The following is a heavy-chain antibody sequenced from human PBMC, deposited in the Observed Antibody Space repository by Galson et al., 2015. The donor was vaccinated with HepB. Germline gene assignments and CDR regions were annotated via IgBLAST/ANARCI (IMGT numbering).Heavy chain of an antibody. J-gene: IGHJ3*01. CDR3: ARDVAVAVLGSFDF. CDR2: INQDGSDK. V-gene: IGHV3-7*01. CDR1: GFAFSSYW. D-gene: IGHD6-19*01. Sequence: SLRLSCAASGFAFSSYWMSWVRQTPGKGLEWVANINQDGSDKYYVDSVKGRFTISGDNAKNSLYLQLNSLRAEDTAMYYCARDVAVAVLGSFDFWGQGTVVTVSS.